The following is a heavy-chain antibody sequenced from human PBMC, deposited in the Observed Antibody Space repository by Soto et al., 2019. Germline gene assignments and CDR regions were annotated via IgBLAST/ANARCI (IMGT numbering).Heavy chain of an antibody. CDR2: ISPGSRYP. CDR1: GFTFGDSY. Sequence: LRLSCAGSGFTFGDSYMSWIRQSPWKGLEWLSYISPGSRYPAYADSVKGRFTISRDNSNNTLFLQMNSLRAEDTAVYYCAKSRYSDSSGDFYDYWGQGTLVTVSS. V-gene: IGHV3-11*03. J-gene: IGHJ4*02. CDR3: AKSRYSDSSGDFYDY. D-gene: IGHD3-22*01.